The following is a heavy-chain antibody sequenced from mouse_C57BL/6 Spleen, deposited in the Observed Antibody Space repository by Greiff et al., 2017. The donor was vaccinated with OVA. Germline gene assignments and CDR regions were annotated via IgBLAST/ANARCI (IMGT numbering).Heavy chain of an antibody. V-gene: IGHV1-52*01. CDR1: GYTFTSYW. CDR3: ARSKKYCGSRFDY. J-gene: IGHJ2*01. D-gene: IGHD1-1*01. CDR2: IDPSDSET. Sequence: QVQLQQPGAELVRPGSSVKLSCKASGYTFTSYWMHWVKQRPIQGLEWIGNIDPSDSETHYNQKFKDKATLTVDKSSSTAYLQPSSLTSEDSAVYYCARSKKYCGSRFDYWGQGTTLTVSS.